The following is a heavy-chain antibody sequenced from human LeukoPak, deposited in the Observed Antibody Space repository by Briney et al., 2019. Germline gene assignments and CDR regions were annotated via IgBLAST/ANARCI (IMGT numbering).Heavy chain of an antibody. Sequence: PGGSLRLSCAASGFTFSSYAMSWVRQAPGKGLEWVSAISGSGGSTYYADSVKGRFTISRDNSKNTLYLHMNSLRAEDTAVYYCATGGCSSTSCYKRIFGVVRDKYFDYWGQGTLVTVSS. CDR2: ISGSGGST. V-gene: IGHV3-23*01. J-gene: IGHJ4*02. D-gene: IGHD2-2*02. CDR3: ATGGCSSTSCYKRIFGVVRDKYFDY. CDR1: GFTFSSYA.